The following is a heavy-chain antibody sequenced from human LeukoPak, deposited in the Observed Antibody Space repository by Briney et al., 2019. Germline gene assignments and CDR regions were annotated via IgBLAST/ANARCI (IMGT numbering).Heavy chain of an antibody. D-gene: IGHD1-7*01. Sequence: ASVKVSCKACGYIFSKYGISWVRQAPGHGLEWMGWISSAGNTNYAPKFQDRATMTTDTSTSTAYIELRSLRFDDTAVYYCARVDWNYGLDWGQGTLVTVSS. J-gene: IGHJ4*02. V-gene: IGHV1-18*01. CDR3: ARVDWNYGLD. CDR1: GYIFSKYG. CDR2: ISSAGNT.